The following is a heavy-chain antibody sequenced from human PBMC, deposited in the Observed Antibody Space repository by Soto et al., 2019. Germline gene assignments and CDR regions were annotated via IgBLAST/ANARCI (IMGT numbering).Heavy chain of an antibody. CDR2: INPNSGGT. J-gene: IGHJ6*02. D-gene: IGHD5-12*01. V-gene: IGHV1-2*04. Sequence: ASVKVSCKASGYTFTGYYMHWVRQAPGQGLEWMGWINPNSGGTNYAQKFQGWVTMTRDTSISTAYMELSRLRSDDTAVYYCVREYSGYGIWYYYGMDVWGQGTTVTVSS. CDR1: GYTFTGYY. CDR3: VREYSGYGIWYYYGMDV.